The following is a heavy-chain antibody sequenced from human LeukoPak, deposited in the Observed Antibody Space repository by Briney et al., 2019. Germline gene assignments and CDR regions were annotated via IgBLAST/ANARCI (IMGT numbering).Heavy chain of an antibody. J-gene: IGHJ3*02. V-gene: IGHV3-53*01. D-gene: IGHD2-15*01. Sequence: GGSLRRSCAASGFTVSSNYMSWVRQAPGKGLEWVSVIYSGGSTYYADSVKGRFTISRDNPKNTLYLQMNSLRADDTAVYYCARGPYCSGGSCYSTNAFDIWGQGTMVTVSS. CDR3: ARGPYCSGGSCYSTNAFDI. CDR1: GFTVSSNY. CDR2: IYSGGST.